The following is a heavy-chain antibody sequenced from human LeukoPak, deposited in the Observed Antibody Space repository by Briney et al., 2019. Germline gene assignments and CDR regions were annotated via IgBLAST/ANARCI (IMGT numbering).Heavy chain of an antibody. D-gene: IGHD2-8*02. J-gene: IGHJ4*02. Sequence: GASVKVSFKASGYTFTSYDINWVRQATGQGPEWMGWISTLYGNKNFAQKFQGRVTVTSDTSTSTAYLEVASLTSDDSAIYFCERARSRASTWYWDHWGQGTLVTVSS. V-gene: IGHV1-18*01. CDR3: ERARSRASTWYWDH. CDR1: GYTFTSYD. CDR2: ISTLYGNK.